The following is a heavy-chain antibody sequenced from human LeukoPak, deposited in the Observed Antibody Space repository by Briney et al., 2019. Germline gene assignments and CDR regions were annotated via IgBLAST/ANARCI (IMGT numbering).Heavy chain of an antibody. D-gene: IGHD4-17*01. CDR2: IYYSGST. V-gene: IGHV4-59*12. J-gene: IGHJ4*02. CDR1: GGSISSYY. Sequence: SETLSLTCTVSGGSISSYYWSWIRQPPGKGLEWIGYIYYSGSTNYNPSLKSRVTMSVDTSKNQFSLKLSSVTAADTAVYYCARDYGDYLLGYWGQGTLVTVSS. CDR3: ARDYGDYLLGY.